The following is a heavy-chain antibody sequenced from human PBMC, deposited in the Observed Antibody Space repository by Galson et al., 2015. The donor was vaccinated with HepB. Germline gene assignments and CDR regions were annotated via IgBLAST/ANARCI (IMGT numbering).Heavy chain of an antibody. CDR3: ARQSYGNYTPMDY. CDR1: GYSFSKYW. V-gene: IGHV5-51*01. D-gene: IGHD4-11*01. Sequence: QSGAEVKKPGESLKISCKGSGYSFSKYWIGWVRQMPGKGLEWMGIVYPGDSKTRYRPSFQGQVTISVDKSISTAYLQWSSLKASDTATYYCARQSYGNYTPMDYWGQGALVTVSS. J-gene: IGHJ4*02. CDR2: VYPGDSKT.